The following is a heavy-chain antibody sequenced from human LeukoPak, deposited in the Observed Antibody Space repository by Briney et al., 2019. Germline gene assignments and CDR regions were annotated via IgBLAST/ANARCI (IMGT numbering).Heavy chain of an antibody. J-gene: IGHJ4*02. V-gene: IGHV4-31*03. D-gene: IGHD3-22*01. Sequence: PSETLSLTCTVSGGSISGAYYYWSWIRQHPGRGLEWIGYISYNGTTYSSPSLKSRITISVDTSKNQFSLKLSSVTAADTAVYYCARAREGSDSSGYSPWYFDYWGQGTLVTVSS. CDR3: ARAREGSDSSGYSPWYFDY. CDR2: ISYNGTT. CDR1: GGSISGAYYY.